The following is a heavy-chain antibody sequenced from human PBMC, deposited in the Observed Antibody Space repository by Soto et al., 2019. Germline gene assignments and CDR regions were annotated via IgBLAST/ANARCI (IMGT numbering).Heavy chain of an antibody. CDR3: AFGDDFDY. CDR2: IFPLLGRT. Sequence: QVQLVQSGAEVKKPGSSVKVSCKASGGTFSSYSVSWVRQAPGQGLEWLGRIFPLLGRTDYAQKLHGRVTFTADKPTSTAYMELSSLRSEDTAVYYCAFGDDFDYWGQGTLVTVSS. J-gene: IGHJ4*02. V-gene: IGHV1-69*02. CDR1: GGTFSSYS. D-gene: IGHD3-10*01.